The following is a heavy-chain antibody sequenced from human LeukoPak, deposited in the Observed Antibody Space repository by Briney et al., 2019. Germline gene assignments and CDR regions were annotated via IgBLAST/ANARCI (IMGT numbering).Heavy chain of an antibody. CDR3: ARDTPTYYDFWSGYYGWGANWFDP. CDR1: GGSFSGYY. V-gene: IGHV4-34*01. J-gene: IGHJ5*02. Sequence: SETLSLTCAVYGGSFSGYYWSWIRQPPGKGLEWIGEINHSGSTNYNPSLKSRVTISVDTSKNQFSLKLSSVTAADTAVYYCARDTPTYYDFWSGYYGWGANWFDPWGQGTLVAVSS. CDR2: INHSGST. D-gene: IGHD3-3*01.